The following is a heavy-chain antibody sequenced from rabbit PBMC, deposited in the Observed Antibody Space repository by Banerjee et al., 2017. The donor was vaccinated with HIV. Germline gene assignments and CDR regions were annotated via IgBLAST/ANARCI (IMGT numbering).Heavy chain of an antibody. Sequence: QEQLLESGGGLVKPEGSLTLTCKASGFSFSSSDYMCWVRQAPGKGLEWIACIDTGSSGFTYFATWAKGRFTCSKTSSTTVTLQMTRLTAADTATYFCARDTSSSFSSYGMDLWGPGTLVTVS. CDR3: ARDTSSSFSSYGMDL. J-gene: IGHJ6*01. CDR2: IDTGSSGFT. CDR1: GFSFSSSDY. D-gene: IGHD1-1*01. V-gene: IGHV1S45*01.